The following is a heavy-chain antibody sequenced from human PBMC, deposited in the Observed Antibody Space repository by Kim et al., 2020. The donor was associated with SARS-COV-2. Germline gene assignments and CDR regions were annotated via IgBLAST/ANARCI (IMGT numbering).Heavy chain of an antibody. CDR2: INAGNGNT. J-gene: IGHJ4*02. CDR3: ARDHYDYVWGSYRYFY. Sequence: ASVKVSCKASGYTFTSYAMHWVRQAPGQRLEWMGWINAGNGNTKYSQKFQGRVTISRDTSASTAYMELSSLRSEDRAVYYCARDHYDYVWGSYRYFYWGQATLLTVSS. V-gene: IGHV1-3*01. D-gene: IGHD3-16*02. CDR1: GYTFTSYA.